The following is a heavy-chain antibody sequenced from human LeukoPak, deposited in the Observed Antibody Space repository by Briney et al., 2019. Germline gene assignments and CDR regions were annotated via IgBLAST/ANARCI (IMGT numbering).Heavy chain of an antibody. J-gene: IGHJ3*02. V-gene: IGHV3-23*01. CDR2: ISGSGGST. CDR1: GFTVSSNE. Sequence: PGGSLRLSCAASGFTVSSNEMRWVRQAPGKGLEWVSAISGSGGSTYYADSVKGRFTISRDNSKNTLYLQMNSLRAEDTAVYYCAKDAGSWYDVLGAFDIWGQGTMVTVSS. D-gene: IGHD3-16*01. CDR3: AKDAGSWYDVLGAFDI.